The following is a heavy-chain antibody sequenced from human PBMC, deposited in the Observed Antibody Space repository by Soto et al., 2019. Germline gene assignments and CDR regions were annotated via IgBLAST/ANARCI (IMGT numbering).Heavy chain of an antibody. D-gene: IGHD1-26*01. V-gene: IGHV3-23*01. Sequence: EVHLLESGGGLVQPGGSLKLSCAASGFTFDSYAMSWVRQAPGKGLEWVSGSSGSGGSTYYADSVKGRFTISRDNSKNTLYLQMSSLRAEDTAVYYCAKQGGIFDYWGQGTLVTVSS. CDR3: AKQGGIFDY. J-gene: IGHJ4*02. CDR1: GFTFDSYA. CDR2: SSGSGGST.